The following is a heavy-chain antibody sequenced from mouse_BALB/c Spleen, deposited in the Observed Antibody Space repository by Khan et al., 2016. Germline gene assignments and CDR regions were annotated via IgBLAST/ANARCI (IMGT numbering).Heavy chain of an antibody. CDR2: IDPENGDT. CDR3: NDCEYNAMDY. Sequence: VQLQQSGAELVRSGASVKLSCTASGFNITDYYMHWVKQRPEQGLEWIGWIDPENGDTEYAPKFQGKATMTADTSSNTAYLQRSSLTSEDTAGYYCNDCEYNAMDYWGHGTSVTVSS. CDR1: GFNITDYY. V-gene: IGHV14-4*02. J-gene: IGHJ4*01.